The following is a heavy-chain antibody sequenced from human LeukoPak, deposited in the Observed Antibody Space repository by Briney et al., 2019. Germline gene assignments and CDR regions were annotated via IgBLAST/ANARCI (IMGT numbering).Heavy chain of an antibody. J-gene: IGHJ6*03. D-gene: IGHD2-15*01. CDR2: IYYSGST. CDR3: ARDSVVVAAGGPTYYYYYMDV. V-gene: IGHV4-39*07. Sequence: PSETLSLTCTVSGGSISSSSYYWGWIRQPPGKGLEWIGSIYYSGSTYYNPSLKSRVTISVDTSKNQFSLKLSSVTAADTAVYYCARDSVVVAAGGPTYYYYYMDVWGKGTTVTISS. CDR1: GGSISSSSYY.